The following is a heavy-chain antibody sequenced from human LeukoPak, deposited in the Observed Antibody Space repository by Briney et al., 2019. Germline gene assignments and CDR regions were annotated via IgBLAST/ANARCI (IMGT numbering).Heavy chain of an antibody. CDR1: GFTFSTYA. J-gene: IGHJ4*02. D-gene: IGHD4-11*01. CDR3: ARGPTVATHYFDY. V-gene: IGHV3-64*02. Sequence: GGSLRLSCAASGFTFSTYAMHWVRQAPGKGLEYVSAISTNGDSTYYADSVKGRFTISRDNSKNTLYLQMGSLRAEDTAVYYCARGPTVATHYFDYWGQGTLVTVSS. CDR2: ISTNGDST.